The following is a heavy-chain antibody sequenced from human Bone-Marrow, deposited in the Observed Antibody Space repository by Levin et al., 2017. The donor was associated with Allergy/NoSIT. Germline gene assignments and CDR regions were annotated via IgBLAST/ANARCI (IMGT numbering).Heavy chain of an antibody. CDR3: ARDHGIAAAGLNDAFDI. V-gene: IGHV4-59*01. Sequence: GSLRLSCTVSGGSISSYYWSWIRQPPGKGLEWIGYIYYSGSTNYNPSLKSRVTISVDTSKNQFSLKLSSVTAADTAVYYCARDHGIAAAGLNDAFDIWGQGTMVTVSS. J-gene: IGHJ3*02. D-gene: IGHD6-13*01. CDR1: GGSISSYY. CDR2: IYYSGST.